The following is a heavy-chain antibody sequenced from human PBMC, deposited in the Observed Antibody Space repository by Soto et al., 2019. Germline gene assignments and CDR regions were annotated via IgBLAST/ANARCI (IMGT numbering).Heavy chain of an antibody. J-gene: IGHJ5*02. CDR2: IYHSGST. V-gene: IGHV4-31*03. CDR1: GGSISSGGYY. D-gene: IGHD6-25*01. CDR3: AREAAGILNWFDP. Sequence: QVQLQESGPGLVKPSQTLSLTCTVSGGSISSGGYYWSWIRQHPGKGLEWIGYIYHSGSTYYNPSLKSRVNISVDTSKNQFSLKLSSVTVADTAVYYCAREAAGILNWFDPWGQGTLVTVSS.